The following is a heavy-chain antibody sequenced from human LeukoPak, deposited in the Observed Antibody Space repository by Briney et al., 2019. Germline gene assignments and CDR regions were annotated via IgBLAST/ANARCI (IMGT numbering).Heavy chain of an antibody. Sequence: VASVKVSCKASGGAFNSYAISWVRQAPGQGLEWMGGIIPIFGTANYAQKFQGRVTITADESTSTAYMELSSLRSEDTAVYYCARRRGYSYGYLDYWGQGTLVTVSS. D-gene: IGHD5-18*01. J-gene: IGHJ4*02. CDR2: IIPIFGTA. V-gene: IGHV1-69*13. CDR1: GGAFNSYA. CDR3: ARRRGYSYGYLDY.